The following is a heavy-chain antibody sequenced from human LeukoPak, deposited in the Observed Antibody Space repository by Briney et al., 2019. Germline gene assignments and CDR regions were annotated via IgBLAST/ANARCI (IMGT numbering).Heavy chain of an antibody. CDR1: GFTFSSYW. CDR2: INTDGSST. J-gene: IGHJ6*03. D-gene: IGHD1-14*01. CDR3: ARGFGRDNPYYYYYMDV. V-gene: IGHV3-74*01. Sequence: GGSLRLSCAASGFTFSSYWMHWVRQAPGKGLVWVSHINTDGSSTRYADSVKGRFTISRDNAKNTLYLQMNSLRAEDTAVYYCARGFGRDNPYYYYYMDVWGKGTTVTVSS.